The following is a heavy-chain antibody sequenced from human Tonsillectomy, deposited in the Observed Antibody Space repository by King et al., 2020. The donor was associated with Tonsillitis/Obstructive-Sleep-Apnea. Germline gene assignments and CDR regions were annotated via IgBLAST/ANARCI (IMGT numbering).Heavy chain of an antibody. Sequence: VQLVESGGGVVQPGRSLRLSCAASGFTFSSYGMQWVRQAPGKGLEWVAVISYDGNTKYYADSVKGRFTISRDNSKNPLYLQVNSLRAEDTAVFYCAKECTAIVARHFDCWGQGTLVTVSS. CDR1: GFTFSSYG. D-gene: IGHD2-21*02. J-gene: IGHJ4*02. V-gene: IGHV3-30*18. CDR2: ISYDGNTK. CDR3: AKECTAIVARHFDC.